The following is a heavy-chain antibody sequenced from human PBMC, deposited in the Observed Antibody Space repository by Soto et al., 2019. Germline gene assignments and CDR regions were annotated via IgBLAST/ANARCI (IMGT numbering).Heavy chain of an antibody. V-gene: IGHV1-69*01. CDR1: GGDFINYG. D-gene: IGHD3-22*01. Sequence: QVQLVQSGAEVKKPGSSVKVSCKASGGDFINYGISWVRQAPGQGLEWMGGIIPIFRSANYAQKFQGRVTIAADESTTTAYMELTTLPSEDTAVYYCARERYYDGVGYHYESAYWGQGTLVTVSS. CDR2: IIPIFRSA. J-gene: IGHJ4*02. CDR3: ARERYYDGVGYHYESAY.